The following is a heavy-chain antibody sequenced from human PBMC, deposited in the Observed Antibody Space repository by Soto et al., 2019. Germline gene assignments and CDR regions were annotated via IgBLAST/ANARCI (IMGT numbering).Heavy chain of an antibody. CDR2: IYYSGST. CDR1: GGSISSGGCY. J-gene: IGHJ4*02. Sequence: PLEILSLTCTVSGGSISSGGCYWSWIRQPPGKGLEWIGYIYYSGSTYYNPSLKSRVTISVDTSKNQFSLKLSSVTAADTAVYYCARERGYRWLRSPAHLVVKGYYFDYWGQGTLVTVS. CDR3: ARERGYRWLRSPAHLVVKGYYFDY. D-gene: IGHD5-12*01. V-gene: IGHV4-30-4*01.